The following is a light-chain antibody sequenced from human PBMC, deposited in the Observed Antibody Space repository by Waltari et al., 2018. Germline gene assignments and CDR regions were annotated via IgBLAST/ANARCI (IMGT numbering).Light chain of an antibody. J-gene: IGLJ1*01. Sequence: QSALTQPPSASGSLGQSVTISFTGTSSDVGDYDYVSWFQQHPGKAPKLMIYDVSKRPSGVPDRLSGSKSGNTASLTVSGLQAEDEADYYCSSYAGSNNLVFGSGTKVTVL. CDR3: SSYAGSNNLV. CDR1: SSDVGDYDY. CDR2: DVS. V-gene: IGLV2-8*01.